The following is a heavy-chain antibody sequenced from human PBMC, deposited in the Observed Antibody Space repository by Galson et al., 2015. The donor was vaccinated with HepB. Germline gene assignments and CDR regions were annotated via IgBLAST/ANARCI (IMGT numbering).Heavy chain of an antibody. Sequence: SLRLSCAASGFTLSNYSMNWVHQAPGKGLEWLSYITSSSSNIYYADSVKGRFTISRDNAKKSLYLEMTSLRDEDTAVYYCTRKWAFDIWGQGTMVTVS. CDR1: GFTLSNYS. V-gene: IGHV3-48*02. CDR2: ITSSSSNI. J-gene: IGHJ3*02. D-gene: IGHD1-26*01. CDR3: TRKWAFDI.